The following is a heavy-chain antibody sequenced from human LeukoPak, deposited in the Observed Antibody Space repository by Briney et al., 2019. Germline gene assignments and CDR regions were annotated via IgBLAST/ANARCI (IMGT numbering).Heavy chain of an antibody. CDR1: GFTFSSYW. J-gene: IGHJ4*02. D-gene: IGHD5-18*01. V-gene: IGHV3-74*01. Sequence: GGSLRLXCAASGFTFSSYWMHWDRRAPGKGLVWVSRINSDGSSTSYADSVKGRFTISRDNAKNTLYLQMNSLRAEDTAVYYCASIRRLGDTAMVEDYWGQGTLVTVSS. CDR3: ASIRRLGDTAMVEDY. CDR2: INSDGSST.